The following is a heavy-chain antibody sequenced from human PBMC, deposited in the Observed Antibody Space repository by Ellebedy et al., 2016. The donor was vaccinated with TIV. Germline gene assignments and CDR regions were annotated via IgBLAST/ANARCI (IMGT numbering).Heavy chain of an antibody. CDR2: MNPKSGTT. J-gene: IGHJ5*02. CDR3: VLVASGTYWFDP. V-gene: IGHV1-2*04. Sequence: AASVKVSCKASGSTFSGYYLHWVRQAPGHGLEWMGWMNPKSGTTKSAQKFQDWVTMTRDTSISTAYMELNTLTSDATALYYCVLVASGTYWFDPWGQGTLVTVSS. D-gene: IGHD6-13*01. CDR1: GSTFSGYY.